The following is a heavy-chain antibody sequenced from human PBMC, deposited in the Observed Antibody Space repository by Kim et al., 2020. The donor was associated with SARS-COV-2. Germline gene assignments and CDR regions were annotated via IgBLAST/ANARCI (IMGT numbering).Heavy chain of an antibody. CDR2: INPNSGGT. V-gene: IGHV1-2*06. D-gene: IGHD3-22*01. CDR3: ARLTLYYDSSGYSRDGLDP. CDR1: GYTFTGYY. Sequence: ASVKVSCKASGYTFTGYYMHWVRQAPGQGLEWMGRINPNSGGTNYAQKFQGRVTMTRDTSISTAYMELSRLRSDDTAVYYCARLTLYYDSSGYSRDGLDPWGQGTLVTVSS. J-gene: IGHJ5*02.